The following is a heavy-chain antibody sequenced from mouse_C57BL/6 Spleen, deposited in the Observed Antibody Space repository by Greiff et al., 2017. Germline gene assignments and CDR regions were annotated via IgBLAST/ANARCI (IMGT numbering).Heavy chain of an antibody. V-gene: IGHV1-81*01. D-gene: IGHD2-3*01. CDR3: ARKGLYDGYYDAMDY. CDR1: GYTFTSYG. CDR2: IYPRSGNT. J-gene: IGHJ4*01. Sequence: QVHVKQSGAELARPGASVKLSCKASGYTFTSYGISWVKQRTGQGLEWIGEIYPRSGNTYYNEKFKGKATLTADKSSSTAYMELRSLTSADSAVYFCARKGLYDGYYDAMDYWGQGTSVTVSS.